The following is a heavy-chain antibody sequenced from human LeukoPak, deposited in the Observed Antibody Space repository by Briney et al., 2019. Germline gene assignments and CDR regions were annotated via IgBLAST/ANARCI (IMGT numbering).Heavy chain of an antibody. J-gene: IGHJ3*02. V-gene: IGHV4-30-2*03. CDR1: GGSISSGGYY. Sequence: PSQTLSLTCTVSGGSISSGGYYWSWIRQPPGKGLEWIGYIYHSGSTYYNPSLKSRVTISVDTSKNQFSLKLSSVTAADTAVYYCARRRTIFVAFDIWGQGTMVTVSS. D-gene: IGHD3-3*01. CDR3: ARRRTIFVAFDI. CDR2: IYHSGST.